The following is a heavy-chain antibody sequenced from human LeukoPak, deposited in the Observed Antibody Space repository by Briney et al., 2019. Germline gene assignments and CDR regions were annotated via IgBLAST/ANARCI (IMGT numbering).Heavy chain of an antibody. CDR1: VYTFTGYY. Sequence: SSVKVSCKASVYTFTGYYLHWVRQAPGQGLEWMGWINPNSGGTNYAQKLQGRVTMTTDTSTSTAYMELRSLRSDDTALYYCATNYYDSSGYYAIDYWGQGTLVTVSS. V-gene: IGHV1-2*02. D-gene: IGHD3-22*01. CDR3: ATNYYDSSGYYAIDY. CDR2: INPNSGGT. J-gene: IGHJ4*02.